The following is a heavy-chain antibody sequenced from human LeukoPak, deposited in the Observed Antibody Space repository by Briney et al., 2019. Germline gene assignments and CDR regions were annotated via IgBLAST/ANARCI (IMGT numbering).Heavy chain of an antibody. CDR2: IYYSGST. D-gene: IGHD2-2*01. Sequence: SETLSLTCTVSCGSISGYYWSWIRHPPGKGLECLGYIYYSGSTNHNPSLKSRITISVDTSKNQFSLKLSSVTAADTAVYYCARHGRGYCSSTSCNDAFDIWGQETMVTVSS. CDR1: CGSISGYY. V-gene: IGHV4-59*08. CDR3: ARHGRGYCSSTSCNDAFDI. J-gene: IGHJ3*02.